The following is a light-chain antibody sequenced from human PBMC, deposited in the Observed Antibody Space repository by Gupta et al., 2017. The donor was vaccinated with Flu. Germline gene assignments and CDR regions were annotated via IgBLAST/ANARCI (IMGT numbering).Light chain of an antibody. Sequence: EIVMTQSPLSLSVTPGEPATISCRSSQSLLHGNMKNYLDWYLQKPGQSPQALMYLGSTRASGVPDRFTGSGSGTDFTLLINTVEAEDVGIYFCMQSLQTPPTFGQGTRLEIK. CDR1: QSLLHGNMKNY. V-gene: IGKV2-28*01. J-gene: IGKJ5*01. CDR2: LGS. CDR3: MQSLQTPPT.